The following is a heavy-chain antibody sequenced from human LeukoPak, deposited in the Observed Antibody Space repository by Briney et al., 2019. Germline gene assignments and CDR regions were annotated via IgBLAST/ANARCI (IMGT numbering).Heavy chain of an antibody. D-gene: IGHD2-15*01. CDR3: AKGRNEKRLGYCSGGSCTHY. CDR1: GFTFSSYG. CDR2: ISYDGSNK. Sequence: PGGSLRLSCAASGFTFSSYGMHWVRQAPGKGLEWVAVISYDGSNKYYADSVKGRFTISRDNSKNTLYLQMNSLRAEDTAVYYCAKGRNEKRLGYCSGGSCTHYWGQGTLVTVSS. V-gene: IGHV3-30*18. J-gene: IGHJ4*02.